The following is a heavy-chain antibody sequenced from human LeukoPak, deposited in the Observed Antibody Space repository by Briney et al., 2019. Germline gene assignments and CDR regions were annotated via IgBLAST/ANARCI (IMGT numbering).Heavy chain of an antibody. D-gene: IGHD2-15*01. CDR2: ISTDGYTT. CDR3: VVGGSPGY. V-gene: IGHV3-74*01. CDR1: GLALSAYK. Sequence: GGSMRLSCAASGLALSAYKMHWVRQAPRKGLVWVSRISTDGYTTDYADFVQGRFTASRDNTKNTWSLEMNSLRAEDTAVYYCVVGGSPGYWGQGALVTVSS. J-gene: IGHJ4*02.